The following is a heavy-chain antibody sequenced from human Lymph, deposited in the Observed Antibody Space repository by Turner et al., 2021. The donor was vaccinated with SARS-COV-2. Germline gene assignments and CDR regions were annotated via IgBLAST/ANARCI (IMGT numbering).Heavy chain of an antibody. V-gene: IGHV4-59*08. D-gene: IGHD5-18*01. CDR1: GGSISSYY. Sequence: QVQLQESGRGLVKPSETLSLTCTVSGGSISSYYWSWIRQPPGKGLEWIGYISNSGSTNYNPSLKSRVTISLDTSKNQFSLKLSSVTAADTAVYYCARHGNELGIQLWGQGTLVTVSS. CDR2: ISNSGST. CDR3: ARHGNELGIQL. J-gene: IGHJ4*02.